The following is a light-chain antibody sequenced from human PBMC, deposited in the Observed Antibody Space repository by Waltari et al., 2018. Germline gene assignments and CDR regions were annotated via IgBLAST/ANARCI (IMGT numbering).Light chain of an antibody. CDR2: KAS. CDR3: QQYSSFPLI. V-gene: IGKV1-5*03. CDR1: QTFNDW. J-gene: IGKJ3*01. Sequence: RSSQTFNDWLAWYQQKPGRAPKLLIYKASDLESGVPSRFSGSGSGTEFTLTISSLQPDDFATYYCQQYSSFPLIFGPGTRVEIK.